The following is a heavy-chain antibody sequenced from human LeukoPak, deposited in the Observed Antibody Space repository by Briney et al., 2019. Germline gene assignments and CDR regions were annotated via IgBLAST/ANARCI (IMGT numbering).Heavy chain of an antibody. Sequence: GGSLRLSCAASGFTFDDYGMSWVRQAPGKGLEWVSGINWNGGSTGYADSVKGRFTISRDNAKNSLYLQTNSLRAEDTALYHCARSGTFRLVVPAADAFDIWGQGTMVTVSS. J-gene: IGHJ3*02. CDR3: ARSGTFRLVVPAADAFDI. CDR1: GFTFDDYG. D-gene: IGHD2-2*01. V-gene: IGHV3-20*01. CDR2: INWNGGST.